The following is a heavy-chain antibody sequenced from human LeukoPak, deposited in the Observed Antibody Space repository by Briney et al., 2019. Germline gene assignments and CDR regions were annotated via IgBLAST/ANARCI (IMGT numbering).Heavy chain of an antibody. CDR2: ISSSSSYI. CDR1: GFTFSSFS. V-gene: IGHV3-21*01. J-gene: IGHJ5*02. CDR3: PRDLGSSWYTSSWFDP. Sequence: GVSLTLSCAASGFTFSSFSMNWVRQAPGKGLEWVSSISSSSSYIYYADSVKGRFTISKDNDKNSLYLQMTSLRDEDTAVCYCPRDLGSSWYTSSWFDPWGQETLVGVPS. D-gene: IGHD6-13*01.